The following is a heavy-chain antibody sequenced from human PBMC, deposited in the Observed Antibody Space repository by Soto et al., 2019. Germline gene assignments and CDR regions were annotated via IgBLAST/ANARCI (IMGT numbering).Heavy chain of an antibody. Sequence: GGSLRLSCTASGFTFSNYAMTWARQAPGKGLEWVSIISGSGASTSYADSVKGRFTISRDNSQNTVYLEMNSRGAEDTAVYFWAKRISRQIYGVAKEAFDVWGLGTMVTVS. CDR2: ISGSGAST. CDR1: GFTFSNYA. CDR3: AKRISRQIYGVAKEAFDV. V-gene: IGHV3-23*01. J-gene: IGHJ3*01. D-gene: IGHD3-3*01.